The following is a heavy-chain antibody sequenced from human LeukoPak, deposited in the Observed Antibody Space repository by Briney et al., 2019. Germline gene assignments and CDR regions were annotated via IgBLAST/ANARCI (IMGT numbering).Heavy chain of an antibody. J-gene: IGHJ4*02. Sequence: SETLSLTCTVSGGSISGYYWSWIRQPAGKGLGWIGRIYTSGSTNYNPSLKSRVTMSVDTSKNQFSLKLSSVTAADTAVYYCARTVSYSSSSEHYFDYWGQGTLVTVSS. D-gene: IGHD6-6*01. CDR1: GGSISGYY. CDR2: IYTSGST. V-gene: IGHV4-4*07. CDR3: ARTVSYSSSSEHYFDY.